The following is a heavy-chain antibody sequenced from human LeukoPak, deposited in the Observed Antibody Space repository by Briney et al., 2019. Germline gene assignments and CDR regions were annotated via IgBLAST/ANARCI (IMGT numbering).Heavy chain of an antibody. CDR1: GFTFYTYA. CDR2: ISNAAVTT. J-gene: IGHJ4*02. CDR3: AKLSSVSSPDFDY. V-gene: IGHV3-23*01. Sequence: PGGSLRLSCAASGFTFYTYAMTWVRQAPGKGLDWVAIISNAAVTTYHADSVRGRFTISRDNSKNTLYLQMNSLTDEGTALYYCAKLSSVSSPDFDYWGQGTLVTVSS. D-gene: IGHD3-22*01.